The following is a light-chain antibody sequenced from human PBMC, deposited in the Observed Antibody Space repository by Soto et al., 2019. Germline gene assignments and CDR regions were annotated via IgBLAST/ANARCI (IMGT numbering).Light chain of an antibody. V-gene: IGKV1-5*03. CDR1: QSISSW. J-gene: IGKJ1*01. CDR2: KAS. Sequence: DIQMTQSPSTLSASVGDRVTITCRASQSISSWLAWYQQKPGQAPKLLTYKASTLQSGVPSRFSGSGSGTEFTLAISSLQPDDSATYYCQQYNDNWTFGQGTKV. CDR3: QQYNDNWT.